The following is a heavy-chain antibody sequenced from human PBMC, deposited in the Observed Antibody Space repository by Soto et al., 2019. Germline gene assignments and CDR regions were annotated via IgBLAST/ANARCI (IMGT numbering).Heavy chain of an antibody. D-gene: IGHD6-19*01. J-gene: IGHJ6*02. V-gene: IGHV3-23*01. CDR2: ISGSGGST. Sequence: PGGSLRLSCAASGFTFSSYAMSWVLQAPGKGLEWVSAISGSGGSTYYADSVKGRFTISRDNSKNTLYLQMNSLRAEDTAVYYCAKIAVAGSYYYYGMDVWGQGTTVTVSS. CDR3: AKIAVAGSYYYYGMDV. CDR1: GFTFSSYA.